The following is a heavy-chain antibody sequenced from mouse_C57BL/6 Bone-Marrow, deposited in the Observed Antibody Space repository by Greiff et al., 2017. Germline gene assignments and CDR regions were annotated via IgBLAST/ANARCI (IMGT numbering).Heavy chain of an antibody. CDR3: ASYSNYGFYAMDY. Sequence: VQLQQSGAELVKPGASVKISCKASGYTFTDYYINWVKQRPGQGLEWIGKIGPVSGSTYYNEKFKGKATLTADKSSSTAYMQLSSLTSEDSAVYFCASYSNYGFYAMDYWGQGTSVTVSS. CDR2: IGPVSGST. J-gene: IGHJ4*01. V-gene: IGHV1-77*01. D-gene: IGHD2-5*01. CDR1: GYTFTDYY.